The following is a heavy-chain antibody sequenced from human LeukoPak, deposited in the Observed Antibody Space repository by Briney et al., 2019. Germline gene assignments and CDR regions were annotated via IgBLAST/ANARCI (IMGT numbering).Heavy chain of an antibody. D-gene: IGHD3-16*02. Sequence: SETLSLTCTVSGGSISSSSYYWGWIRQPPGKGLEWIGSIYYSGSTYYNPSLKSRVTISVDTSKNQFSLKLSSVTAADTAVYYCARHQYYDYVWGSYRYNWFDPWGQGTLVTVSS. CDR3: ARHQYYDYVWGSYRYNWFDP. V-gene: IGHV4-39*07. J-gene: IGHJ5*02. CDR2: IYYSGST. CDR1: GGSISSSSYY.